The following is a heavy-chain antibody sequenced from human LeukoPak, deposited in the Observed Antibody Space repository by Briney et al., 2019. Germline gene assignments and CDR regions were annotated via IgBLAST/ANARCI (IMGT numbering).Heavy chain of an antibody. V-gene: IGHV3-30*18. D-gene: IGHD1-26*01. Sequence: GRSLRLSCAASGFSFSSHAVHWVRQDPGKGLEWVAVTSTDGSKTFYADSVKGRFTISRDNSKNTLYLQMTGLGAEDTATYYCAKALGATSLYYYYGMDVWGQGTTVTVSS. CDR1: GFSFSSHA. CDR3: AKALGATSLYYYYGMDV. J-gene: IGHJ6*02. CDR2: TSTDGSKT.